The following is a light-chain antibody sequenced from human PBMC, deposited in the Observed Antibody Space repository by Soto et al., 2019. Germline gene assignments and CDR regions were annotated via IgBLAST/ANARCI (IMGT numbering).Light chain of an antibody. J-gene: IGKJ5*01. CDR1: QSVSSNL. V-gene: IGKV3D-20*02. Sequence: ETVLTQSPGTLSLSPGERATLSCRASQSVSSNLLAWYQEKPGQAPRLLIFGASRRATGIPDRFSGSGSGTDFTLTISSLEPEDFALYYCQQRSNWPITFGQGTRLEIK. CDR3: QQRSNWPIT. CDR2: GAS.